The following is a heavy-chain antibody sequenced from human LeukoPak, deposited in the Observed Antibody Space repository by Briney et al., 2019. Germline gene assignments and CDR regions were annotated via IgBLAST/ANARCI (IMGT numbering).Heavy chain of an antibody. Sequence: GGSLRLSCAASGFTFSSYSMNWVRQAPGKGLEWVSSISSSSSYIYYADSVKGRFTISRDNAKNSLYLQMNSLRAEDTAVYYCARDARGHYYDSSGYYPWGQGTLVTVSS. V-gene: IGHV3-21*01. J-gene: IGHJ5*02. D-gene: IGHD3-22*01. CDR1: GFTFSSYS. CDR3: ARDARGHYYDSSGYYP. CDR2: ISSSSSYI.